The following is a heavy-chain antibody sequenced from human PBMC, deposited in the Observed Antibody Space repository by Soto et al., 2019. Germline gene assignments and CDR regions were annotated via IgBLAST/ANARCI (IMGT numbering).Heavy chain of an antibody. V-gene: IGHV5-51*01. CDR1: GYRFTSYW. D-gene: IGHD4-17*01. CDR2: IYPGDSDT. Sequence: ESLKVSCKACGYRFTSYWIGWVPQMPGKGLEWMGIIYPGDSDTRYSPSFQGQVTISADKSISTAYLQWSSLKASDTAMYYCARRAVTTWGYYYYYGMDVWGQGTTVTVSS. J-gene: IGHJ6*02. CDR3: ARRAVTTWGYYYYYGMDV.